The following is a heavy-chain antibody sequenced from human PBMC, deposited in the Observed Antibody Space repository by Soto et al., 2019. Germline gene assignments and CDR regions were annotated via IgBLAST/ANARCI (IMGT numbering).Heavy chain of an antibody. CDR2: SSNSGTFT. CDR1: GFTFSDYY. D-gene: IGHD1-1*01. J-gene: IGHJ4*02. CDR3: ARSGDNYNLLDY. V-gene: IGHV3-11*06. Sequence: GGSLRLSCEGSGFTFSDYYMSWIRQAPGKGLEWISYSSNSGTFTKYADSVKGRFSIPRDNTKNLLFLQMNSLRAEDTALYYCARSGDNYNLLDYWGQGTPVTVSS.